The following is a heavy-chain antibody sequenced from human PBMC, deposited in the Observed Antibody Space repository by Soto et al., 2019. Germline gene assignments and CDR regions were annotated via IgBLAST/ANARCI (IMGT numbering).Heavy chain of an antibody. CDR2: INAGNGNT. V-gene: IGHV1-3*01. D-gene: IGHD4-17*01. J-gene: IGHJ4*02. Sequence: QVQLVQSGAEVKKPGASVKVSCKASGYTLTSYAMHWVRQAPGQRLEWMGWINAGNGNTKYSQKFQGRVTITRDTSASTAYMELSSLRSEDTAVYYCARNSDYGDYGGLDYWGQGTLVTVSS. CDR1: GYTLTSYA. CDR3: ARNSDYGDYGGLDY.